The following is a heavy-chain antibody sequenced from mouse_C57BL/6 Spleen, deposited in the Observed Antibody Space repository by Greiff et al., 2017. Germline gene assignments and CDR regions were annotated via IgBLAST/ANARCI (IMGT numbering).Heavy chain of an antibody. D-gene: IGHD2-4*01. Sequence: LMEPGASVKISCKASGYSFTDYNMNWVKQSNGKSLEWIGVINPNYGTTSYNQKFKGKATLTVYQSSSTAYMQLNSLTSEDSAVYYCARRYYDYDNYYAMDYWGQGTSVTVSS. CDR1: GYSFTDYN. CDR2: INPNYGTT. V-gene: IGHV1-39*01. CDR3: ARRYYDYDNYYAMDY. J-gene: IGHJ4*01.